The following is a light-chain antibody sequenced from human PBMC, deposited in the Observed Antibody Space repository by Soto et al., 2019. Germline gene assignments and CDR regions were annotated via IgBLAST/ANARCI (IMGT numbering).Light chain of an antibody. V-gene: IGLV2-14*01. CDR1: SGDVGGYNY. J-gene: IGLJ2*01. CDR3: SSYTSAGTLV. Sequence: QSVLTQPASVSGSPGQSITISCTGTSGDVGGYNYVSWYQQHPGKAPKLMIYEVRNRPSGISNRFSGSKSGYTASLTISGLQAEDEADYYCSSYTSAGTLVFXGGTKLTVL. CDR2: EVR.